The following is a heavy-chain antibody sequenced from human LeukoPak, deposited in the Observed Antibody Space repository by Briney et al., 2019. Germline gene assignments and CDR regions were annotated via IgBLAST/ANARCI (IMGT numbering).Heavy chain of an antibody. D-gene: IGHD6-13*01. V-gene: IGHV2-5*01. Sequence: GSGPTLVKPTQTLTLTCTFSGFSLSTSGVGVGWIRQPPGKALEWLALIYWNDDKRYSPSLKSRLTITEDTSKNQVVLTMTNMDPVDTATYYCALYTIAAAGNDYWGQGTLVTVSS. CDR2: IYWNDDK. J-gene: IGHJ4*02. CDR3: ALYTIAAAGNDY. CDR1: GFSLSTSGVG.